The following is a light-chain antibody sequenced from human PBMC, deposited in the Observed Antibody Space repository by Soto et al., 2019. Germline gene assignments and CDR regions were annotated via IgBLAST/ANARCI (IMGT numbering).Light chain of an antibody. J-gene: IGLJ1*01. V-gene: IGLV2-14*01. CDR1: SSDIGGYNY. CDR2: EVS. CDR3: SSYRSIGSVV. Sequence: QSVLTEAASVSGAPGQSITISCTGTSSDIGGYNYVSWYQHHPGKAPKVIIYEVSNRPSGVSNRFSGSKSGNTASLTISGLQAEDEADYYCSSYRSIGSVVFGTGTKGNVL.